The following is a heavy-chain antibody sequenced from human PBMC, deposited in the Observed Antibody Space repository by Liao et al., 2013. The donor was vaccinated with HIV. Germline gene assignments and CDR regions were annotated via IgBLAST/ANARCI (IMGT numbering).Heavy chain of an antibody. D-gene: IGHD3-22*01. CDR2: IYYSGST. Sequence: QVQLQESGPGLVKPSETLSLTCTVSGGSISSYYWSWIRQPPGKGLEWIGYIYYSGSTNYNPSLKSRVTISVDTSKNQFSLKLSSVTAADTAVYYCAGCTGDSSGYYYEDAFDIWGQGTMVTVSS. V-gene: IGHV4-59*01. J-gene: IGHJ3*02. CDR3: AGCTGDSSGYYYEDAFDI. CDR1: GGSISSYY.